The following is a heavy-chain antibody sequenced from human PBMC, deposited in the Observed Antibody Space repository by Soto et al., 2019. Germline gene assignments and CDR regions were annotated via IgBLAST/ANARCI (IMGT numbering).Heavy chain of an antibody. CDR1: GFTIGSYW. D-gene: IGHD3-16*01. V-gene: IGHV3-74*01. CDR3: ASLMIPETIDF. J-gene: IGHJ4*02. CDR2: INAEGTTT. Sequence: EVQLVESGGGLVQPGGSLRLSCEASGFTIGSYWMNWVRQAPGKGLAWVSRINAEGTTTFYADSVKGRFTISRDNAKNTLYLDMHSLGAEDTAVYFCASLMIPETIDFWGQGTLVTVSP.